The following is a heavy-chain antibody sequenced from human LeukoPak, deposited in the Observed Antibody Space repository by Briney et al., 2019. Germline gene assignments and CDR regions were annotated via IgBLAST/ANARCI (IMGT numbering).Heavy chain of an antibody. Sequence: PGGSLRLSCAASGFTFDDYAMHWVRQAPGKGLEWVSLISWDGGSTYYADSVKGRFTISRDNSKNSLYLQMNSLRAEDTALYYCAKARIQLLWFGELGAFDIWGQGTMVTVSS. V-gene: IGHV3-43D*04. CDR2: ISWDGGST. D-gene: IGHD3-10*01. J-gene: IGHJ3*02. CDR3: AKARIQLLWFGELGAFDI. CDR1: GFTFDDYA.